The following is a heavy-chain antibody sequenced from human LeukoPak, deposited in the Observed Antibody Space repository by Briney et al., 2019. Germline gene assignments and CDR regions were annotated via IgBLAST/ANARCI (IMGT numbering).Heavy chain of an antibody. J-gene: IGHJ4*02. D-gene: IGHD6-13*01. V-gene: IGHV1-2*04. CDR1: GYTFTGYY. CDR2: INPNSGGA. Sequence: ASVKVSCKASGYTFTGYYMHWVRQAPGQGLEWMGWINPNSGGANYAQKFQGWVTMTRDTSISTAYMELSRLRSDDTAVYYCARGDLIAAAGTGYWGQGTLVTVSS. CDR3: ARGDLIAAAGTGY.